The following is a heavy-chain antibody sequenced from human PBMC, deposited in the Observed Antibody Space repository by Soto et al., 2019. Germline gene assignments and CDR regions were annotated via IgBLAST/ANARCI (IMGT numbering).Heavy chain of an antibody. V-gene: IGHV3-23*01. D-gene: IGHD4-17*01. CDR3: ARPYGGKIGDAPDL. J-gene: IGHJ3*01. CDR2: ISDAAGSA. Sequence: GSLRLSCVASGFTFSSYAMSWVRQVPGKGLEWVSTISDAAGSAYYVDSVKGRFTISRGNSKKTLYLQMNSLRAEDSAVYNCARPYGGKIGDAPDLWGPGTMVTVSS. CDR1: GFTFSSYA.